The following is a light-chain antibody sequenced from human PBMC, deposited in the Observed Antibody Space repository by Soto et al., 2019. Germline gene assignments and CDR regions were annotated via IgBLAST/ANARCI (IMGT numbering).Light chain of an antibody. CDR3: QQYNNWPPMYT. J-gene: IGKJ2*01. Sequence: EIVMTQSPATLSVSPGERATLSCRASQSVSSNLAWYQQQPGQAPRLLIHGASTRATGIPARFSGSGSGTEFTLTISSLQSEDFAVYYCQQYNNWPPMYTFGQGTKLEIK. V-gene: IGKV3-15*01. CDR2: GAS. CDR1: QSVSSN.